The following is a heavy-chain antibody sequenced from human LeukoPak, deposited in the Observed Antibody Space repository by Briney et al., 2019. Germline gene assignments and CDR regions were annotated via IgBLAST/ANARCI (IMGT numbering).Heavy chain of an antibody. D-gene: IGHD2-8*01. CDR3: ARVDGCTNGVCYYYFDY. V-gene: IGHV3-72*01. Sequence: GGSLRLSCAASGFTFSDHYMDWVRQAPGKGLEWVGRVRNKTKSYTTEYAASVKGRFTISRDDSNNSLYLQMNRLKIEDTAVYYCARVDGCTNGVCYYYFDYWGQGTLVTVSS. J-gene: IGHJ4*02. CDR1: GFTFSDHY. CDR2: VRNKTKSYTT.